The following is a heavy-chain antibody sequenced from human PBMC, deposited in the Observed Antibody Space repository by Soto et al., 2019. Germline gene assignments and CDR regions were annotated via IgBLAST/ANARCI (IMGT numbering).Heavy chain of an antibody. CDR1: GGSFSGYY. D-gene: IGHD3-10*01. J-gene: IGHJ6*02. V-gene: IGHV4-34*01. CDR3: ARILWFGVSSGMDV. Sequence: SEPLSLPCAVYGGSFSGYYWSWIRQPPGKGLEWIGEINHSGSTNYNPSLKSRVTISVDTSKNQFSLKLSSVTAADTAVYYCARILWFGVSSGMDVWGQGNTVTVSS. CDR2: INHSGST.